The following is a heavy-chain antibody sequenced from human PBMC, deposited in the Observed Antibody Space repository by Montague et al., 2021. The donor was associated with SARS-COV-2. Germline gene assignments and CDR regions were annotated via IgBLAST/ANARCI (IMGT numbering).Heavy chain of an antibody. V-gene: IGHV4-59*01. D-gene: IGHD4-23*01. CDR3: ARAGGNSASYYNYTMDV. CDR1: GGSISSYY. CDR2: IYHNKST. Sequence: SETLSLTCTVSGGSISSYYWTWIRQPPGKGLESIGYIYHNKSTKNNPSLKIQVTISVDTSKNQFSLKLSSVSVTDTAVYYCARAGGNSASYYNYTMDVWGQGTTVTVSS. J-gene: IGHJ6*02.